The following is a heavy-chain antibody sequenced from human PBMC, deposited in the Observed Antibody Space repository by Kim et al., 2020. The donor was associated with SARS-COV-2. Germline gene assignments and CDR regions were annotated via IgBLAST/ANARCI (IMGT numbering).Heavy chain of an antibody. CDR1: GFTFSNSW. Sequence: GGSLRLSCAASGFTFSNSWMRWVRQAPGKGLEWVGRIRSKTGGGTTDDAAPVKGRITISSDESKNTLYLQMNSLKTGVTAVDYCTKDPPYDILTGYYNHDIWGQGTLVTVSS. V-gene: IGHV3-15*01. J-gene: IGHJ4*02. D-gene: IGHD3-9*01. CDR2: IRSKTGGGTT. CDR3: TKDPPYDILTGYYNHDI.